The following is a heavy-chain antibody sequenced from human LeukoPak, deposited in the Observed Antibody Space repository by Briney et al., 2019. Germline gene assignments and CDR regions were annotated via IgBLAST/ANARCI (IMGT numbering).Heavy chain of an antibody. CDR2: MNPNSGNT. D-gene: IGHD2-2*01. V-gene: IGHV1-8*01. J-gene: IGHJ5*02. Sequence: ASVKVSCKASGYTFTSYDINWVRQATGQGLEWMGWMNPNSGNTGYAQKFQGRVTMTRNTSISTAYTELSSLRSEDTAVYYCARSSLRLSSTNNWFDPWGQGTLVTVSS. CDR1: GYTFTSYD. CDR3: ARSSLRLSSTNNWFDP.